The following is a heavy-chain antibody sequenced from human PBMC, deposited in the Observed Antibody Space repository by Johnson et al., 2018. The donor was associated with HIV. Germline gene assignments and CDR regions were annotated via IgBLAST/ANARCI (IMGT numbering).Heavy chain of an antibody. Sequence: QVQLVESGGGVVQPGGSLRLSCAASGFTFSTYGMHWVRQAPGKGLEWAAFIRYDGSNKYYADSVKGRFTIARDNSKNTLYLQMNSLRAEDTAVYYCAKKKWPEDDAVDIWGQGTMFTVSS. CDR2: IRYDGSNK. CDR3: AKKKWPEDDAVDI. D-gene: IGHD1-14*01. V-gene: IGHV3-30*02. CDR1: GFTFSTYG. J-gene: IGHJ3*02.